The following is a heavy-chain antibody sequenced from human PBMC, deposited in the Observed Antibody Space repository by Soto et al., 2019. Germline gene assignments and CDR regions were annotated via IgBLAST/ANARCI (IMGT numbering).Heavy chain of an antibody. CDR2: IYPGDSDT. V-gene: IGHV5-51*03. D-gene: IGHD2-8*01. CDR3: ARARDCTNGVCHYFDY. CDR1: GYSFTSYW. J-gene: IGHJ4*01. Sequence: EVQLVQSGAEVKKPGESLKISCKGSGYSFTSYWIGWVRQMPGKGLEWMGIIYPGDSDTRYSPSFQGQVTISADKSISTAYLQWSSLKASDTAMYYCARARDCTNGVCHYFDYWGHGTLVTVSS.